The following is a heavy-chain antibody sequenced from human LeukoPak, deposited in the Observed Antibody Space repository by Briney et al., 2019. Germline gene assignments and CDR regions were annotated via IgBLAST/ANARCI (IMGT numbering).Heavy chain of an antibody. Sequence: GGSLRLSCAASGLTFSIYWMHWVRQAPGKGLVWVSRINSDGSSTSYADSVKGRFTISRDNAKNTLYLQMNSLRAEDTAVYYCAREGRSWSFDYWGQGTLVTVSS. CDR2: INSDGSST. CDR1: GLTFSIYW. V-gene: IGHV3-74*01. J-gene: IGHJ4*02. D-gene: IGHD6-13*01. CDR3: AREGRSWSFDY.